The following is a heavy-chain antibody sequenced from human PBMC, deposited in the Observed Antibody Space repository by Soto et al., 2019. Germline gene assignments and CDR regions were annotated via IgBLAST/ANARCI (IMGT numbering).Heavy chain of an antibody. CDR3: ARAKRDHAFDI. CDR1: GGSISSYY. V-gene: IGHV4-59*01. J-gene: IGHJ3*02. Sequence: SETLSLTCTVSGGSISSYYWSWIRQPPGKGLEWIGYIYCSGSTNYNPSLKSRVTISVDTSKNQFSLKLSSVTAADTAVYYCARAKRDHAFDIWGQGTMVTVSS. CDR2: IYCSGST.